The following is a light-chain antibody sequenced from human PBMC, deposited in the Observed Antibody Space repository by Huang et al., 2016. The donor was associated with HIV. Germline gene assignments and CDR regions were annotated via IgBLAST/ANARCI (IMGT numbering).Light chain of an antibody. J-gene: IGKJ4*01. CDR2: AAS. CDR1: QGISNF. CDR3: QQLNSYPLT. V-gene: IGKV1-9*01. Sequence: IQLTQYPSSLSASVGSSGTITGRAIQGISNFLGGYQQKPGKAPKLRIYAASILQSGVPSRFSGSGSGTDVTLTIGSLQPEDFATYYCQQLNSYPLTFGGGTKVEIK.